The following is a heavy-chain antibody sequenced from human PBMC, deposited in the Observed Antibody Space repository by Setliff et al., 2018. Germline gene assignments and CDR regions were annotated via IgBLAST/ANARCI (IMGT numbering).Heavy chain of an antibody. CDR3: ARERSLWFGELSRQHFDY. V-gene: IGHV3-74*01. J-gene: IGHJ4*02. CDR2: SNSDGSST. CDR1: GFTFSSYW. Sequence: SLRLSCAASGFTFSSYWMHWVRQVPGKGLVWVSRSNSDGSSTSYADSVKGRFTISRDNAKNTLYLQMNSLRAEDTAVYYCARERSLWFGELSRQHFDYWGQGTLVTVSS. D-gene: IGHD3-10*01.